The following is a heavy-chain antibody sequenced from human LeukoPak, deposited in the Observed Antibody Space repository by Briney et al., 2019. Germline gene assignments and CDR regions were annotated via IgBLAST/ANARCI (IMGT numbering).Heavy chain of an antibody. CDR3: AADQAEYCDGDCYNV. V-gene: IGHV1-69*13. J-gene: IGHJ6*02. D-gene: IGHD2-21*02. Sequence: GASVTVSCKASGGTFSSYAISWVRQAPGQGLEWMGGIIPIFGTANYAQKFQGRVTITADESTSTAYMELSSLRSEDTAVYYCAADQAEYCDGDCYNVWGQGTTVTVSS. CDR2: IIPIFGTA. CDR1: GGTFSSYA.